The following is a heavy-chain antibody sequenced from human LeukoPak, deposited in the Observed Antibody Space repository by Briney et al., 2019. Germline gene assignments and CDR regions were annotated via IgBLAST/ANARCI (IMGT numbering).Heavy chain of an antibody. J-gene: IGHJ5*02. CDR2: IRDSGEA. V-gene: IGHV3-66*03. D-gene: IGHD3/OR15-3a*01. CDR1: GFRASDYY. CDR3: ARDRAALQDWVEFDP. Sequence: GGSLGLSCAVSGFRASDYYMSWVRQAPGKGLEWVGLIRDSGEAFYADFVRGRFAISRDESENTQYLQMNSLRVEDTAVYFCARDRAALQDWVEFDPWGQGTPVIVSS.